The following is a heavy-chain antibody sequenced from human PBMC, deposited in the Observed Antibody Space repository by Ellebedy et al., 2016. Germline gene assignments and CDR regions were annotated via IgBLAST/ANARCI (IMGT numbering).Heavy chain of an antibody. CDR1: GGSTSSHY. D-gene: IGHD4-17*01. Sequence: SETLSLXCTVSGGSTSSHYWSWIRQPPGKGLEWIGYIYYSGSTSYNPSLKSRVTISVDTSKNHFSLKLSSVTAADTAVYYCARQGPTTVTTPSWFDPWGQGTLVTVSS. V-gene: IGHV4-59*11. CDR2: IYYSGST. J-gene: IGHJ5*02. CDR3: ARQGPTTVTTPSWFDP.